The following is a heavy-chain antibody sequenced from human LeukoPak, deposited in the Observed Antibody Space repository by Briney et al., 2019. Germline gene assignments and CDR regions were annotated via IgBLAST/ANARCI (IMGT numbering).Heavy chain of an antibody. D-gene: IGHD6-13*01. Sequence: GGSLRLSCAASGFTFSSYWMSWVRQAPGKGLEWVSSIYSDGNTYYADSVKGRFTISRDSSRNTLYLQMNSLRVEDSAVYYCAGDTHSSSWYDHWGQGTLVTVSS. J-gene: IGHJ5*02. V-gene: IGHV3-53*01. CDR2: IYSDGNT. CDR3: AGDTHSSSWYDH. CDR1: GFTFSSYW.